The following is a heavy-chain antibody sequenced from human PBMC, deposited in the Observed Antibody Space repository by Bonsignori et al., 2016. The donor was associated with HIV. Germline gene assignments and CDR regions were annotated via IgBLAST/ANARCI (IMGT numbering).Heavy chain of an antibody. Sequence: QVQLVESGGGVVQPGRSLRLSCTASGFTFSDYAMHWVRQAPGKGLEWVALISYDGTNKYYADSVKGRFTISRANSKNTLYLQMNSLRAEDTAVYFCAEPPNPIILIPLDYWGRGNPSVTVS. J-gene: IGHJ4*02. V-gene: IGHV3-30*04. CDR3: AEPPNPIILIPLDY. CDR1: GFTFSDYA. D-gene: IGHD3-3*01. CDR2: ISYDGTNK.